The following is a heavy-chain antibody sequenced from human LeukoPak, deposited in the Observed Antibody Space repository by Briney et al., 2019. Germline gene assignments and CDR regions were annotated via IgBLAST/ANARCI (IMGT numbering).Heavy chain of an antibody. J-gene: IGHJ6*03. CDR1: GGSFSGYY. CDR3: VTSYYYYMDV. V-gene: IGHV4-34*01. CDR2: INHIRST. Sequence: SETLSLTCAVYGGSFSGYYWSWIRQPPGKGLEWVGEINHIRSTNYNPPLKGRVTISVKTSKNQFFLKRSSVTAADTAVYYCVTSYYYYMDVWGKGTTVTVSS. D-gene: IGHD1-1*01.